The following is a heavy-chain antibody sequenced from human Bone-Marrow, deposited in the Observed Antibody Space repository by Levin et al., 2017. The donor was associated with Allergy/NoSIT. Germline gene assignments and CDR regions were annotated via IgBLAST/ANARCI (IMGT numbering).Heavy chain of an antibody. CDR2: IKRKTDGGTA. V-gene: IGHV3-15*01. CDR3: TATLGY. CDR1: GFTFSNAW. J-gene: IGHJ4*02. D-gene: IGHD2/OR15-2a*01. Sequence: GGSLRLSCAASGFTFSNAWMTWVRQAPGKGLEWVGRIKRKTDGGTADYAAPVKGRFTISRDDSRNTLYLQMNSLKSEDTAVYYCTATLGYWGQGTLVTVSS.